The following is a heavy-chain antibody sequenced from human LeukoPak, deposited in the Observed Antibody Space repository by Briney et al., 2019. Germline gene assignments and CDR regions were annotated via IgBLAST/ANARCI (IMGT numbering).Heavy chain of an antibody. V-gene: IGHV1-2*06. D-gene: IGHD4-23*01. CDR2: INPNSGGT. CDR3: ARVLNYGGKVYYFDY. CDR1: GYTFTGYY. J-gene: IGHJ4*02. Sequence: ASVKVSCKASGYTFTGYYMHWVRQAPGQGLEWMGRINPNSGGTNYAQKFRGRVTMTRDTSISTAYMELSRLRSDDTAVYYCARVLNYGGKVYYFDYWGQGTLVTVSS.